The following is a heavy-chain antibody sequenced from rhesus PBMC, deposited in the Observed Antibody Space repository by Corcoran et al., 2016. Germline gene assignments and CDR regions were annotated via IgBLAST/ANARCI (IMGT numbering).Heavy chain of an antibody. V-gene: IGHV4-122*02. J-gene: IGHJ4*01. CDR3: ARDSPPLRYDY. Sequence: QVQLQESGPGLVKPSETLSLTCAVSGGSISSGYYYWSWIRQHPGKGLEWIGYSTYSGSTRDNPSLRNRVTMSIDTSKNQFSLKLSSVTAADTAVYYCARDSPPLRYDYWGQGVLVTVSA. CDR2: STYSGST. D-gene: IGHD4-29*01. CDR1: GGSISSGYYY.